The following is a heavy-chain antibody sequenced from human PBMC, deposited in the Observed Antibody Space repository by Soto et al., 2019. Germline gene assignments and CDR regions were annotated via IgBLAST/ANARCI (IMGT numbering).Heavy chain of an antibody. J-gene: IGHJ4*02. D-gene: IGHD1-7*01. Sequence: PGGSLRLSRAASGFPFRRYAMYWVRQGPGKGLEYVSAISSNGGSTFYAISVKGRFTISRDNSKDTLYLQMNSLSAEDTAVYYCAKAVHENSPRPDHWGQGTLVTVSS. CDR3: AKAVHENSPRPDH. CDR1: GFPFRRYA. V-gene: IGHV3-64*01. CDR2: ISSNGGST.